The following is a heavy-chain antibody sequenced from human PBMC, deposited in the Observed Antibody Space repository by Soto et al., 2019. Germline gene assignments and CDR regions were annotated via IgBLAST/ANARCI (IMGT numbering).Heavy chain of an antibody. CDR1: GGTFSSYA. CDR3: AGQLGYSVDCSSNDSVCWSAH. Sequence: SVKVSCKASGGTFSSYAISWVRQAPGQGLEWMGGIIPIFGTANYAQKFQGRVTITADESTSTAYMELSSLRSEDTAVYCCAGQLGYSVDCSSNDSVCWSAHWGQGTLVTVSS. V-gene: IGHV1-69*13. CDR2: IIPIFGTA. D-gene: IGHD2-15*01. J-gene: IGHJ4*02.